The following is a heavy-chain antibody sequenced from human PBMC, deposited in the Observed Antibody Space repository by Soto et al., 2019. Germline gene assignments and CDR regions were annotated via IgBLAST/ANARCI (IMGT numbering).Heavy chain of an antibody. CDR3: ASDGTSMTSGY. Sequence: QVQLVQSGAEVKKPGASVKVSCKASGYTFTNYGISWVRQAPGQGLEWMGWVSGYNGNTNYAQKVQVRVTMTTDTSTSTAYMELRSMRSDDTAVYYCASDGTSMTSGYWGQGTLVTVSS. D-gene: IGHD1-26*01. V-gene: IGHV1-18*01. CDR1: GYTFTNYG. CDR2: VSGYNGNT. J-gene: IGHJ4*02.